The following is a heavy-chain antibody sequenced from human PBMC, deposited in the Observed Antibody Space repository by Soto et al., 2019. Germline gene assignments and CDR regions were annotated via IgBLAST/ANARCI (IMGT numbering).Heavy chain of an antibody. CDR1: GGTFSSYA. D-gene: IGHD2-15*01. J-gene: IGHJ6*02. CDR3: ARDRRGSGGSFTLYYGMDV. Sequence: GASVKVSCKASGGTFSSYAISWVRQAPGQGLEWMGGIIPIFGTANYAQKFQGRVTITADKSTSTAYMELSSLRSEDTAVYYCARDRRGSGGSFTLYYGMDVWGQGTTVTVYS. V-gene: IGHV1-69*06. CDR2: IIPIFGTA.